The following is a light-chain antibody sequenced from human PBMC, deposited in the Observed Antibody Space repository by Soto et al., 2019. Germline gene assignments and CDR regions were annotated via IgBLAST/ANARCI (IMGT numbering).Light chain of an antibody. J-gene: IGKJ5*01. CDR1: QSVSSY. CDR3: QQRSNWS. CDR2: DAS. V-gene: IGKV3-11*01. Sequence: EIVLTQSPATLSLSPGERATLSCRASQSVSSYLAWYQQKPGQAPRLLIYDASNRATGIPARFSGSGSGTVITLTISSLEPEDFAVYYCQQRSNWSFGQGTRLEIK.